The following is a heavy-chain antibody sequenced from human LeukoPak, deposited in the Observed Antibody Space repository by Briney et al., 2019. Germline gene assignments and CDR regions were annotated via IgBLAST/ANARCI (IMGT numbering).Heavy chain of an antibody. CDR3: AKDAGLYYDSGVYYNY. J-gene: IGHJ4*02. Sequence: GGSLRLSCAASGFTFSSYGMHWVRQAPGKGLEWVAVISYDGSNKYYADSVKGRFTISRDNSKNTLYLQMNSLRAEDTAVYYCAKDAGLYYDSGVYYNYWGQGPLVTVSS. V-gene: IGHV3-30*18. CDR2: ISYDGSNK. D-gene: IGHD3-22*01. CDR1: GFTFSSYG.